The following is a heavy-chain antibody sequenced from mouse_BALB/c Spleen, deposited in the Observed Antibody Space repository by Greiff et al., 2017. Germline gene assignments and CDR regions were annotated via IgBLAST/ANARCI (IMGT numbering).Heavy chain of an antibody. V-gene: IGHV5-4*02. CDR1: GFTFSDYY. CDR3: AREVLAY. D-gene: IGHD2-14*01. CDR2: ISDGGSYT. J-gene: IGHJ3*01. Sequence: EVQGVESGGGLVKPGGSLKLSCAASGFTFSDYYMYWVRQTPEKRLEWVATISDGGSYTYYPDSVKGRFTISRDNAKNNLYLQMSSLKSEDTAMYYCAREVLAYWGQGTLVTVSA.